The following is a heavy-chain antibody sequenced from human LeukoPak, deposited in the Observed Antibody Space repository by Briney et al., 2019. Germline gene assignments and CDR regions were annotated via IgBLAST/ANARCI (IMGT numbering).Heavy chain of an antibody. D-gene: IGHD2-15*01. V-gene: IGHV3-30*18. CDR3: AKDSLRYCSGGSCYAFDY. J-gene: IGHJ4*02. CDR1: GFTFSSYG. Sequence: GRSLRLSCAASGFTFSSYGMHWVRQAPGKGLEWVAVISYDGSNKYYADSVKGRFTISRDNSKNTLYLQMNSLRAEDTAVYYCAKDSLRYCSGGSCYAFDYWGQGTLVTVSS. CDR2: ISYDGSNK.